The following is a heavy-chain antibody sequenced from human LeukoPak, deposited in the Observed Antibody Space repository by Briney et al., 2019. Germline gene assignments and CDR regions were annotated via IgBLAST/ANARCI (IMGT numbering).Heavy chain of an antibody. CDR2: FYPGDSDT. CDR1: GYSFTSYW. J-gene: IGHJ4*02. V-gene: IGHV5-51*01. Sequence: GESLQISCNGSGYSFTSYWIGWVRQMPGKGLEWMGIFYPGDSDTRYSPSFQGQVTISADKTISTAYLQWSSLKGSDTAMYYCGRPGHYSTGDYWGQGTLVTVSS. CDR3: GRPGHYSTGDY. D-gene: IGHD2-21*01.